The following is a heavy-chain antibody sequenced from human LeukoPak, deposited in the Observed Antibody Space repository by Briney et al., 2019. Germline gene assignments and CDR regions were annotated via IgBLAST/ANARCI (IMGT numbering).Heavy chain of an antibody. CDR2: ISAYNCNT. CDR3: AVNRRRPSSFGSGYRHYYYYYYGMDV. Sequence: SETVPYKPSRYTFTSYCISWLDQAPRQGLEGMGWISAYNCNTNFPQKLQGRVTMTTGATTSTAYIEMRSLRTDDTAVYYCAVNRRRPSSFGSGYRHYYYYYYGMDVWGQGTTVTVSS. J-gene: IGHJ6*02. V-gene: IGHV1-18*01. CDR1: RYTFTSYC. D-gene: IGHD3-3*01.